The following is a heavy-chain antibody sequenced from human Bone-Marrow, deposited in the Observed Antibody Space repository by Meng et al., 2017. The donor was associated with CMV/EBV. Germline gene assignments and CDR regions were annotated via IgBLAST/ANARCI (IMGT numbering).Heavy chain of an antibody. Sequence: GGSLRLSCAASGFTFSSYSMNWVRQAPGKGLEWVSSISSSSSYIYYADSVKGRFTISRDNAKNSLYLQMNSLRAKDTAVYYCASSSLYYDFWSGLENNDYWGQGTLVTVSS. CDR2: ISSSSSYI. J-gene: IGHJ4*02. V-gene: IGHV3-21*01. D-gene: IGHD3-3*01. CDR1: GFTFSSYS. CDR3: ASSSLYYDFWSGLENNDY.